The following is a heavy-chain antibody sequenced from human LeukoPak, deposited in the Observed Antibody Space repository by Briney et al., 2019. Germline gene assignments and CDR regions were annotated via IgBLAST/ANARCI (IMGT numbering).Heavy chain of an antibody. Sequence: GGSLRLSCSASGFTFSSYAMNWVRQAPGKGLEYVSAITSNGGSTYYADSVKGRFTISRDNSKNTLYLQMSSLRAEDTAVYYCVKESGFMVAPNSAFDIWGQGTMVTVSS. CDR1: GFTFSSYA. J-gene: IGHJ3*02. CDR3: VKESGFMVAPNSAFDI. D-gene: IGHD4/OR15-4a*01. CDR2: ITSNGGST. V-gene: IGHV3-64D*06.